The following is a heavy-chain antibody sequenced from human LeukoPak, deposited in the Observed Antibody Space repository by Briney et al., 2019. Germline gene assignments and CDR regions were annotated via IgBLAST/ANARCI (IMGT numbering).Heavy chain of an antibody. CDR2: ISQDGSQK. J-gene: IGHJ5*01. D-gene: IGHD6-13*01. Sequence: GGSLRLSCAASGFTFSKYWMNWVRQAPGRGLEWVATISQDGSQKHLAVFVKGRLTISRDNARNSLYLQMSSLRGDDTAVYYCARSKVVAEAGKSWFDPWGQGTRVTVTS. V-gene: IGHV3-7*01. CDR1: GFTFSKYW. CDR3: ARSKVVAEAGKSWFDP.